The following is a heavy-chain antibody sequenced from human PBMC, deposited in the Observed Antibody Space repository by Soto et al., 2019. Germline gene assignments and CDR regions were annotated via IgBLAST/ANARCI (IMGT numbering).Heavy chain of an antibody. J-gene: IGHJ4*02. Sequence: QVQLVESGGGVVQPGGSLRLSCAASGFTFNNYDMHWVRQAPGKGLEWVAVISYDGGDKYYADSVKGRFTISRDNSKSTLYLQMNSLRTEDTAVYYCSRELYSRDWYVFAYWGQGTLATVSS. CDR3: SRELYSRDWYVFAY. CDR2: ISYDGGDK. D-gene: IGHD6-19*01. CDR1: GFTFNNYD. V-gene: IGHV3-30*03.